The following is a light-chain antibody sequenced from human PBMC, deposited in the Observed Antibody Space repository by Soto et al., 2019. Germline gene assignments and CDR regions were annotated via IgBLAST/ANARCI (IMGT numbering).Light chain of an antibody. Sequence: DIVLTQSPGTLSLSPGERATLSCRASQSVSDNHLAWYQQKPGQAPRLLIYRASRRATDIPDRFSGSGSGTEFSLTISRLEPEDFAVYYCQQRNIWPPVTFGQGTRLEIK. CDR3: QQRNIWPPVT. J-gene: IGKJ5*01. CDR2: RAS. V-gene: IGKV3D-20*02. CDR1: QSVSDNH.